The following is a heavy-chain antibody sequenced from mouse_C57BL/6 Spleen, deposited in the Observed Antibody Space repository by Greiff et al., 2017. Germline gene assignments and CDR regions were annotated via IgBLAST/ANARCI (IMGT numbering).Heavy chain of an antibody. CDR1: GFSLTSYG. D-gene: IGHD1-1*01. Sequence: VVAPSQSLSITCTVSGFSLTSYGVHWVRQPPGKGLEWLVVIWSDGSTTYNSALKSRLSISKDNSKSQVFLKMNSLQTDDTAMYYCARHRSTTDYYAMDYWGQGTSVTVSS. CDR2: IWSDGST. J-gene: IGHJ4*01. V-gene: IGHV2-6-2*01. CDR3: ARHRSTTDYYAMDY.